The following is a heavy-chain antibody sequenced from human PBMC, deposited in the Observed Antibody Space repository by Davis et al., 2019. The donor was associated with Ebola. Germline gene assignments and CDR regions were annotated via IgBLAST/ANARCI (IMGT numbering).Heavy chain of an antibody. V-gene: IGHV3-43*01. J-gene: IGHJ3*02. Sequence: GGSLRLSCAASGFNFQDFTMHWVRQIPGKGLEWVSLIEGDGRHTYYSDSVKGRFTISRDNSKNSLYLQLNSLTDEDTAVYFCAESGFSTAYYVNSAPLDIWGQGTMVTVSS. CDR3: AESGFSTAYYVNSAPLDI. D-gene: IGHD3-22*01. CDR1: GFNFQDFT. CDR2: IEGDGRHT.